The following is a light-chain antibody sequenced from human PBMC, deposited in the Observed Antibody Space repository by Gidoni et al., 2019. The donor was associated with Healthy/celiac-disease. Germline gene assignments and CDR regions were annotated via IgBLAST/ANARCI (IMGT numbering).Light chain of an antibody. CDR3: QQYGSSPWT. CDR1: QSVSSSY. J-gene: IGKJ1*01. V-gene: IGKV3-20*01. CDR2: GAS. Sequence: EIVLTQSPGTLSSSPGERATLSCRASQSVSSSYLAWYQQKPGQAPPLLIYGASSRATGIPDRFSGSGSGTDFTLTISRLEPEDFAVYYCQQYGSSPWTFGQGTKVEIK.